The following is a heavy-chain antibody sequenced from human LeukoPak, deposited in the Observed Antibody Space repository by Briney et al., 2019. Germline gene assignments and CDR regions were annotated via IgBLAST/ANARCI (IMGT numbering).Heavy chain of an antibody. V-gene: IGHV4-34*01. D-gene: IGHD3-10*01. CDR3: ARGRYTMVRGVITYWYFDL. CDR1: GGSFSGYY. CDR2: INHSGST. J-gene: IGHJ2*01. Sequence: PSETLSLTCAVYGGSFSGYYWSWIRQPPGKGLEWIGEINHSGSTNYNPSLKSRVTISVDTSKNQFSLKLSSVTAADTAVYYCARGRYTMVRGVITYWYFDLWGRGTLVTVSS.